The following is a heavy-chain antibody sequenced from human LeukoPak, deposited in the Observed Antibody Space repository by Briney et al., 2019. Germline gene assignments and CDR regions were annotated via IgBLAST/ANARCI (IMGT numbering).Heavy chain of an antibody. D-gene: IGHD4-17*01. Sequence: GGSLRLSCAASGFSFSNYAMSWVRQAPGKGLEWVSAISNSGGLTYYADSAKGRFTISRDNSKNTLYLQMNSLRAEDTAVYYCAKLTHYGDYDNWFDPWGQGTLVTVSS. CDR2: ISNSGGLT. V-gene: IGHV3-23*01. J-gene: IGHJ5*02. CDR1: GFSFSNYA. CDR3: AKLTHYGDYDNWFDP.